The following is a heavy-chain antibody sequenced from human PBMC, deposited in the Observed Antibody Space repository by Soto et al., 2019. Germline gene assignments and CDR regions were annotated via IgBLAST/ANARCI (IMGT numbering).Heavy chain of an antibody. CDR3: AVWVVAATSDAFDI. J-gene: IGHJ3*02. CDR1: GYTFTSYG. Sequence: ASVKVSCKASGYTFTSYGISWVRQAPGQGLEWMGWISAYNGNTNYAQKLQGRVTMTTDTSTSTAYMELRSLRSDDTAVYYCAVWVVAATSDAFDIWGQGTMVTVSS. CDR2: ISAYNGNT. D-gene: IGHD2-15*01. V-gene: IGHV1-18*04.